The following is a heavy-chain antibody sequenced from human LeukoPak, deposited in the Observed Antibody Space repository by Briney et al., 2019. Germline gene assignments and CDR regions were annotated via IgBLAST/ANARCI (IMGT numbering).Heavy chain of an antibody. CDR3: AKVSPISPSGYLDY. CDR1: GFTFSSFG. Sequence: PGGSLRLSCAASGFTFSSFGMHWVRQAPGKGLEWVAFTRYDTNDKYYADSVKGRFTISRDNSRNTLYLQMNSLRAEDTAIYYCAKVSPISPSGYLDYWGQGTLVTVSS. D-gene: IGHD3-3*01. V-gene: IGHV3-30*02. J-gene: IGHJ4*02. CDR2: TRYDTNDK.